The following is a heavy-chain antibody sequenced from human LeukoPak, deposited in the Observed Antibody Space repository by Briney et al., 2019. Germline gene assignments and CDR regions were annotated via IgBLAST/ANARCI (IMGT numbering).Heavy chain of an antibody. CDR1: GFTFSGHN. Sequence: GGSLRLSCAASGFTFSGHNMNWVRQAPGKGLEWISFVSISSGTIYYADSVNGRFTISRDNAKNSVYLQMNSLRAEDTAVYYCVRDVDIDYWGQGTLVTVSS. CDR3: VRDVDIDY. CDR2: VSISSGTI. J-gene: IGHJ4*02. V-gene: IGHV3-48*04. D-gene: IGHD3/OR15-3a*01.